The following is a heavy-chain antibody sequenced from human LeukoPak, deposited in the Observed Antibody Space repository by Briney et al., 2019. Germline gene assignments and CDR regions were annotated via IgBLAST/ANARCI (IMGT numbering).Heavy chain of an antibody. CDR3: ARVQGGGSYYYFDY. CDR2: IYYSGST. CDR1: GGSISSSSYY. V-gene: IGHV4-39*07. Sequence: SETLSLTCTVSGGSISSSSYYWGWIRQPPGKGLEWIGSIYYSGSTYYNPSLKSRVTISVDTSKNQFSLKLSSVTAADTAVYYCARVQGGGSYYYFDYWGQGTLVTVSS. J-gene: IGHJ4*02. D-gene: IGHD1-26*01.